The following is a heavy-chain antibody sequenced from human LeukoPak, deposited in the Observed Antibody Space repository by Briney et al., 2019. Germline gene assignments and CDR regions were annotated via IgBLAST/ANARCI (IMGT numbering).Heavy chain of an antibody. V-gene: IGHV3-21*01. J-gene: IGHJ6*03. CDR2: ITSSSSYI. Sequence: GGSLRLSCAASGFTFSSYSMNWVRQAPGKGLEWVSSITSSSSYIYYADSVKGRFTISRDNAKNSLYLQMNSLRAEDTAVYYCARVRSGYDYYYYYMDVWGKGTTVTVSS. CDR1: GFTFSSYS. D-gene: IGHD3-3*01. CDR3: ARVRSGYDYYYYYMDV.